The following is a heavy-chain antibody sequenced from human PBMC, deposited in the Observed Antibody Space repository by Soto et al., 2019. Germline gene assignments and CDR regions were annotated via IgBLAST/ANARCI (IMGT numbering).Heavy chain of an antibody. J-gene: IGHJ4*02. CDR1: GDTFNNYA. V-gene: IGHV1-69*06. CDR3: AASTFLAGVSGYFHLDF. CDR2: IIPIYDSP. Sequence: QVHLVQSGTEVKKPGSSVKVSCKASGDTFNNYAISWVRQAPGQGLQWMGGIIPIYDSPSYAQGSHNRVTITADRSTSTAHLELYGLTSEDTAGYYCAASTFLAGVSGYFHLDFLGQGTLVTVSS. D-gene: IGHD3-3*01.